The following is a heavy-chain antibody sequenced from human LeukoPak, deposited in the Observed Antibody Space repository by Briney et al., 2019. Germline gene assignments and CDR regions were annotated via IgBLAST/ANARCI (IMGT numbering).Heavy chain of an antibody. Sequence: ASVKVSCKASGYTFTGYYMHWVRQAPGQGLEYMGWINPNSGGTKSAQKFQGRVTTTRDASISTGYMELSGLASDDTAVYYCAKLGIGEHEISGYFYETQSSGVDIWGQGTMVIVSS. CDR3: AKLGIGEHEISGYFYETQSSGVDI. CDR1: GYTFTGYY. CDR2: INPNSGGT. D-gene: IGHD3-22*01. V-gene: IGHV1-2*02. J-gene: IGHJ3*02.